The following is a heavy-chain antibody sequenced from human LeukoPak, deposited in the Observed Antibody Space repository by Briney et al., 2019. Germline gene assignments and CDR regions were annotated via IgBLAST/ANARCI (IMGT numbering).Heavy chain of an antibody. CDR2: ISIDGNNP. V-gene: IGHV3-30*07. CDR3: ARDATRGGDNDY. CDR1: GFTFSTSA. J-gene: IGHJ4*02. D-gene: IGHD2-21*02. Sequence: PGKSLRLSCAASGFTFSTSAVHWIRQAPGRGLEWVAVISIDGNNPYYADTVKGRFTISRDNAKNSLYLQMNSLRADDTAVYYCARDATRGGDNDYWGQGTRVIVSS.